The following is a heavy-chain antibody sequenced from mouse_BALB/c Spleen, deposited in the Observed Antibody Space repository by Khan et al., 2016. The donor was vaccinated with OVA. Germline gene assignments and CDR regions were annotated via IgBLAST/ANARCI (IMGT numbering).Heavy chain of an antibody. Sequence: QVQLKQSGPGLVQPSQSLSITCTVSGFSLTSYGVPWVRQSPGKGLEWLGVIWSGGSTDYNSAFISRLTISKDNSTSQVFFKMNSLQANDTAIYYCARTYFSYGNYRDYYTMDYWGQGTSVTVSS. J-gene: IGHJ4*01. V-gene: IGHV2-2*02. CDR2: IWSGGST. CDR3: ARTYFSYGNYRDYYTMDY. D-gene: IGHD2-1*01. CDR1: GFSLTSYG.